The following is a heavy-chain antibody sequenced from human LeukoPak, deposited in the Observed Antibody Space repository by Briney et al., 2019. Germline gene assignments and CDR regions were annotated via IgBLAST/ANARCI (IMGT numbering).Heavy chain of an antibody. CDR1: GYTFTGYY. CDR2: INPNSGGT. CDR3: ARESGYFDSSGYYY. Sequence: ASVKASCKASGYTFTGYYMHWVRQAPGQGLEWMGWINPNSGGTNYAQKFQGRVTMTRDTSISTAYMELSRLRSDDTAVYYCARESGYFDSSGYYYWGQGTLVTVSS. D-gene: IGHD3-22*01. V-gene: IGHV1-2*02. J-gene: IGHJ4*02.